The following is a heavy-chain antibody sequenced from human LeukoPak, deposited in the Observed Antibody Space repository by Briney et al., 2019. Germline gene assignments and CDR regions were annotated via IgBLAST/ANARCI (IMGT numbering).Heavy chain of an antibody. CDR2: IYYSGST. V-gene: IGHV4-59*01. J-gene: IGHJ6*02. CDR3: ARVAGGTDTPYGMDV. Sequence: SETLSLTCTVSGGSISSYYWSWIRQPPGKGLEWIGYIYYSGSTNYNPSLKSRVTISVDTSKNQFSLKLSSVTAADTAVYYCARVAGGTDTPYGMDVWGQGTTVTVSS. CDR1: GGSISSYY. D-gene: IGHD1-1*01.